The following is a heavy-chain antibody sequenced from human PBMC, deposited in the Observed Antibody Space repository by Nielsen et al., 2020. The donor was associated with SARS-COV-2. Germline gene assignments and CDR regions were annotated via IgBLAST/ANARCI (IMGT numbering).Heavy chain of an antibody. Sequence: SETLSLTCTVSGGSISSSSYYWGWIRQPPGKGLEWIGSIYYSGSTYYNPSLKSRVILSVDTSKNQFSLRLTSVTAADTAVYYCARGKAVAVYYYGMDVWGQGTTVTVSS. CDR2: IYYSGST. V-gene: IGHV4-39*07. J-gene: IGHJ6*02. D-gene: IGHD6-19*01. CDR3: ARGKAVAVYYYGMDV. CDR1: GGSISSSSYY.